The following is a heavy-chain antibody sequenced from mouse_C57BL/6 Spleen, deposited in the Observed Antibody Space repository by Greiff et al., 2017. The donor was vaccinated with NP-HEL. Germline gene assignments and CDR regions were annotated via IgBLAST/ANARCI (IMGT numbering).Heavy chain of an antibody. J-gene: IGHJ2*01. D-gene: IGHD2-3*01. CDR3: ARHDGYYFDY. CDR2: IHPNSGST. Sequence: QVQLQQPGAELVKPGASVKLSCKASGYTFTSYWMHWVKQRPGQGLEWIGMIHPNSGSTNYNEKFKDKATLTADKSSSTVYMELSRLTSEDSAVYFCARHDGYYFDYWGQGTTLTVSS. V-gene: IGHV1-64*01. CDR1: GYTFTSYW.